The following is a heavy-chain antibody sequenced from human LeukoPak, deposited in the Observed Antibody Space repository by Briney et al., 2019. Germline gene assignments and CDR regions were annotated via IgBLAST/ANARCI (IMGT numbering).Heavy chain of an antibody. V-gene: IGHV3-33*06. J-gene: IGHJ3*01. CDR3: AKDLLSGELGN. Sequence: GGSLRLSCAASGFTFSRYGMHWVRQAPGKGLEWVAVIWYDGSNKYYADSVKGRFTISRDNSKNTLYLQMNSLRAEDTAVYYCAKDLLSGELGNWGQGTMVTVSS. CDR2: IWYDGSNK. D-gene: IGHD7-27*01. CDR1: GFTFSRYG.